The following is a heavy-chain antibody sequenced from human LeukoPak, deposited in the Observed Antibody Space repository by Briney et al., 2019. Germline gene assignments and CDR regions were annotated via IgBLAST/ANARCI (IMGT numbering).Heavy chain of an antibody. J-gene: IGHJ4*02. Sequence: ASVEVSFKASGYTFTSYDINWVRQATGQGLEWMGWMNPNSGNTGYAQKFQGRVTITRNTSISTAYMELSSLRSENTAVYYCARVIGFGELSLGYWGQGTLVTVSS. CDR2: MNPNSGNT. D-gene: IGHD3-10*01. CDR3: ARVIGFGELSLGY. CDR1: GYTFTSYD. V-gene: IGHV1-8*03.